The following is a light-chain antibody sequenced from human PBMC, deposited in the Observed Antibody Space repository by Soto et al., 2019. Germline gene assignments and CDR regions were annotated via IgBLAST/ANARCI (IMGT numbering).Light chain of an antibody. CDR1: SSDVGAYNY. Sequence: QAVVTQPRSVSGSPGQSVTISCTGTSSDVGAYNYVSWYQHHPGRAPKLMICDVTQRPSGVPDRFSGSKSGNTASLSISGLQDEDEADYYCYSYAGTSVLIFGGGTKLTVL. V-gene: IGLV2-11*01. CDR2: DVT. CDR3: YSYAGTSVLI. J-gene: IGLJ2*01.